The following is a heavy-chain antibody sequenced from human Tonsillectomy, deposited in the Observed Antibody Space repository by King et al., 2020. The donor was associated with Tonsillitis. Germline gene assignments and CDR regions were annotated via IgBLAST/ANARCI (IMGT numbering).Heavy chain of an antibody. CDR2: VYPGDSDT. V-gene: IGHV5-51*01. J-gene: IGHJ4*02. D-gene: IGHD3-22*01. CDR3: ARHAGRGSSGYYSDY. Sequence: VQLVQSGAEVKKPGESLKISCKGSGYDFTTYWIGWVRQMPGKGLEWMAIVYPGDSDTKYSPSFQGQVTISADKSITTAYLQWSSLKATDTAMYYCARHAGRGSSGYYSDYWGQGTLVTVSS. CDR1: GYDFTTYW.